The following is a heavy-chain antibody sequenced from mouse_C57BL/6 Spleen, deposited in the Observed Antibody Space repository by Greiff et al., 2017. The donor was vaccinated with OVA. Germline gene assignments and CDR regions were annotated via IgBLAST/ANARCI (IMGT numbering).Heavy chain of an antibody. CDR1: GYAFSSSW. Sequence: LQESGPELVKPGASVKISCKASGYAFSSSWMNWVKQRPGKGLEWIGRIYPGDGDTNYNGKFKGKATLTADKSSSTAYMQLSSLTSEDSAVYFCAYLIKDYFDYWGQGTTLTVSS. D-gene: IGHD5-5*01. CDR2: IYPGDGDT. CDR3: AYLIKDYFDY. J-gene: IGHJ2*01. V-gene: IGHV1-82*01.